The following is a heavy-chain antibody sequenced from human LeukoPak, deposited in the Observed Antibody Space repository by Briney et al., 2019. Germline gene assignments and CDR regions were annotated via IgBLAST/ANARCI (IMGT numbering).Heavy chain of an antibody. D-gene: IGHD6-6*01. V-gene: IGHV3-21*01. CDR1: GFTFSSYA. CDR2: ISSSSSYI. CDR3: ARVYSSSSGAFDI. Sequence: GGSLRLSCAASGFTFSSYAMSWVRQAPGKGLEWVSSISSSSSYIYYADSVKGRFTISRDNAKNSLYLQMNSLRAEDTAVYYCARVYSSSSGAFDIWGQGTMVTVSS. J-gene: IGHJ3*02.